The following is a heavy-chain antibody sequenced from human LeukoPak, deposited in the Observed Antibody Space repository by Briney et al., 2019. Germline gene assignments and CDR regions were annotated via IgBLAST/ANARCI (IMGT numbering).Heavy chain of an antibody. J-gene: IGHJ4*02. CDR3: ARWSRRVYYFGSGSYFLDY. D-gene: IGHD3-10*01. V-gene: IGHV4-34*01. CDR2: INHNGST. Sequence: PSETLSLTCAVYGGSFSGYYWSWIRQTPGKGLEWIGEINHNGSTNYNPSLKSRVTISVDTSNNQFSMKLSSVTAAETAVYYCARWSRRVYYFGSGSYFLDYWGQGTLVTVSS. CDR1: GGSFSGYY.